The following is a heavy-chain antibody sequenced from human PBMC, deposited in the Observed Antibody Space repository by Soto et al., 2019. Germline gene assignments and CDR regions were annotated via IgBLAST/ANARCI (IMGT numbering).Heavy chain of an antibody. CDR2: INHSGST. CDR3: ARAGNGGRRGHYYYYYMDV. V-gene: IGHV4-34*01. Sequence: PSETLSLTCAVYGGSFSGYYWSWIRQPPGKGLEWIGEINHSGSTNYNPSLKSRVTISVDTSKNQFSLKLSSVTAADTAVYYCARAGNGGRRGHYYYYYMDVWGKGTTVTVSS. J-gene: IGHJ6*03. CDR1: GGSFSGYY. D-gene: IGHD2-15*01.